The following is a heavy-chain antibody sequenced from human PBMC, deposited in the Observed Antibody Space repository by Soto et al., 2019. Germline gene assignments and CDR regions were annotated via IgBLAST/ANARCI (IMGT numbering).Heavy chain of an antibody. D-gene: IGHD1-26*01. CDR2: IYYSGTT. Sequence: QVQLQESGPGLVKPSDTLSLTCAVSGYSISSSNWWGWIRQPPGKGLEWIGYIYYSGTTYYNPSLKSRVTRSAXTSKNQFSLKLTSVTAVDTAVYYCARREIQGPIDYWGQGTLVTVSS. J-gene: IGHJ4*02. CDR3: ARREIQGPIDY. CDR1: GYSISSSNW. V-gene: IGHV4-28*01.